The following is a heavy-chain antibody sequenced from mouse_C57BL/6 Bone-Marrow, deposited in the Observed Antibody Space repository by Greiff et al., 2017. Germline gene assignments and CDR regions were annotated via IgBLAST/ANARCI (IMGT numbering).Heavy chain of an antibody. CDR2: ISYSGST. V-gene: IGHV3-1*01. Sequence: VQLQQSGPGMVKPSQSLSLTCTVTGYSITSGYDWHWIRHSPGNKLEWMGYISYSGSTNYNPSLKSRISITHDTSKNHFFLKLNSVTTEDTATYYCARGGNYWFAYWGQGTLVTVSA. CDR3: ARGGNYWFAY. CDR1: GYSITSGYD. D-gene: IGHD2-1*01. J-gene: IGHJ3*01.